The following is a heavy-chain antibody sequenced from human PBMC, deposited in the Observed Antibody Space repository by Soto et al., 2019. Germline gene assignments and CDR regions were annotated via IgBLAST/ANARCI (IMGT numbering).Heavy chain of an antibody. Sequence: EVQLVESGGSLVQPRGSLRLSCTASGFALSAYWMTWVRQTPGKRLEWVAYIRQDGGEKYYVDSVRGRFTISRDNAKNSLYLQTSSVRADDTAVYYCARMSIGSYSFELWGQGTQVTVSS. D-gene: IGHD3-10*01. V-gene: IGHV3-7*05. CDR1: GFALSAYW. J-gene: IGHJ4*02. CDR3: ARMSIGSYSFEL. CDR2: IRQDGGEK.